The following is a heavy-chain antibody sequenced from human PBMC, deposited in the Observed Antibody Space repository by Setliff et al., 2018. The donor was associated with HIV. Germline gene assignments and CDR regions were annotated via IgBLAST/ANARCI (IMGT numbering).Heavy chain of an antibody. V-gene: IGHV1-3*01. CDR2: INPGNGNT. D-gene: IGHD5-12*01. CDR1: GYTFTNYA. J-gene: IGHJ4*02. CDR3: ARAIYSGYYYREFDY. Sequence: ASVKVSCKASGYTFTNYAIHWVRQAPGQRLEWMGWINPGNGNTKYSQKFQGRVTITRDTSATTAYMELSSLRSEDTAMYYCARAIYSGYYYREFDYWGQGTLVTVSS.